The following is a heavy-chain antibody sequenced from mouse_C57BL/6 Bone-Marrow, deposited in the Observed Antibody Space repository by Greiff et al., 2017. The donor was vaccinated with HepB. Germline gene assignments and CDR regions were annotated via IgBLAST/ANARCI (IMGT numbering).Heavy chain of an antibody. V-gene: IGHV1-72*01. Sequence: QVQLKQPGAELVKPGASVKLSCKASGYTFTSYWMHWVKQRPGRGLEWIGRIDPNSGGTKYNEKFKSKATLTVDKPSSTAYMQLSSLTSEDSAVYYCARSRYYGSSPWFAYWGLGTLVTVSA. CDR3: ARSRYYGSSPWFAY. CDR2: IDPNSGGT. CDR1: GYTFTSYW. D-gene: IGHD1-1*01. J-gene: IGHJ3*01.